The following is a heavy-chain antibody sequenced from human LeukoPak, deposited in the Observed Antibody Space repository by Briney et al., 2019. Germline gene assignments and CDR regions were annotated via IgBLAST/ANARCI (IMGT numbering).Heavy chain of an antibody. J-gene: IGHJ4*02. D-gene: IGHD2-2*01. CDR3: RLVVVPTALDY. V-gene: IGHV4-39*07. CDR1: GGSITSRAFY. CDR2: IYYDGGT. Sequence: SETLSLTCTVSGGSITSRAFYWGWIRQPPGKGLEWIGSIYYDGGTYYNPSLKSRVTLSIDTSKNQFSLKLSSVTAADTAVYYCRLVVVPTALDYWGQGTLVTVSS.